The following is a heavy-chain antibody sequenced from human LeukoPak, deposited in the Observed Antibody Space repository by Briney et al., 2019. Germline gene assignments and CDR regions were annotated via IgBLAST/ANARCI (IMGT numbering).Heavy chain of an antibody. V-gene: IGHV3-21*01. D-gene: IGHD2-15*01. CDR2: ISNSGSYI. CDR3: ARDNGWSADF. Sequence: GGSLRLSCAASGFTFGSYSMNWVRQAPGKGLEWVSSISNSGSYIYYADSVKGRFTMSRDNAKNSLFLQMNSLRAEDMAVYYCARDNGWSADFWGQGTLVTVSS. J-gene: IGHJ4*02. CDR1: GFTFGSYS.